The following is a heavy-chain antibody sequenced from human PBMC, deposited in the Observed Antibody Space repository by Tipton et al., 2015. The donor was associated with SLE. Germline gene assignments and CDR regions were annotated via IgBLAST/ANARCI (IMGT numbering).Heavy chain of an antibody. CDR1: GGSFSGYH. D-gene: IGHD6-13*01. CDR2: INDSGSA. Sequence: TLSLTCAVYGGSFSGYHWSWIRQSPGKGLEWIGEINDSGSATYNPSPKSRVTISLDTSKNQFSLKLRSVTAADTAVYYCARHRMMDSSSWAYYFDYWGQGTLVTVSS. J-gene: IGHJ4*02. CDR3: ARHRMMDSSSWAYYFDY. V-gene: IGHV4-34*01.